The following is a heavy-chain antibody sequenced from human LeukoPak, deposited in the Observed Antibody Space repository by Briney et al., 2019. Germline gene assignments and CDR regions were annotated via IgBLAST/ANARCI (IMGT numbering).Heavy chain of an antibody. Sequence: PSETLSLTCTVSGDSISSSSSYWGWIRQPPGEGLEWIGSIYYSGSTYYNTSLKSRVTISVDTSKNQFSLRLNSVTAADTAVYYCARTTYYDILTGYPDAFDIWGQGTMVTVSS. CDR2: IYYSGST. V-gene: IGHV4-39*07. CDR1: GDSISSSSSY. D-gene: IGHD3-9*01. J-gene: IGHJ3*02. CDR3: ARTTYYDILTGYPDAFDI.